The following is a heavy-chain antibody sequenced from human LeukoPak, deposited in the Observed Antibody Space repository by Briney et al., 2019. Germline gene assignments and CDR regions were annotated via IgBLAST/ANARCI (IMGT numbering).Heavy chain of an antibody. CDR2: ISGSGGST. Sequence: PGGSLRLSCAASGFTFSSYAVSWVRQAPGKGVEGVSAISGSGGSTYYADSVKGRFTISRDNSKNTLYLQMNSLRAEDTAVYYCAKAASCSSTSCSPVDYWGQGTLVTVSS. CDR1: GFTFSSYA. CDR3: AKAASCSSTSCSPVDY. D-gene: IGHD2-2*01. J-gene: IGHJ4*02. V-gene: IGHV3-23*01.